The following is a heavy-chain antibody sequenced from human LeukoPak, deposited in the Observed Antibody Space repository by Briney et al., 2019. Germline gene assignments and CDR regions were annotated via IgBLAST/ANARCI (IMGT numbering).Heavy chain of an antibody. D-gene: IGHD3-10*01. J-gene: IGHJ4*02. CDR3: FRQRNSGGYYSNY. Sequence: ASVKVSCKASGYSFTGYYMHWVRQAPGQGLERMGWINPNSGVTNYGQKFQGRVTMTRDTSITTAYMELNSLRSDDTAVYYCFRQRNSGGYYSNYWGQGTLVTVSS. CDR1: GYSFTGYY. CDR2: INPNSGVT. V-gene: IGHV1-2*02.